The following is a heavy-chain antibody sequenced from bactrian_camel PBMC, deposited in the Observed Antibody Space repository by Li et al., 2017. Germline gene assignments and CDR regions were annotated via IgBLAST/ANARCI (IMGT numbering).Heavy chain of an antibody. CDR3: AADWMHRLRTPGLDRIKHCRAQFGY. Sequence: HVQLVESGGGLVQPGGSLRLSCAASGRSLSRLYCMGWFRQAPGKEREFVSALGSDGTTLYADSVKGRFTISQTEAKNTVYLQMNNLLPEDTAVYYCAADWMHRLRTPGLDRIKHCRAQFGYWGQGTQVTVS. V-gene: IGHV3S53*01. D-gene: IGHD1*01. CDR2: LGSDGTT. CDR1: GRSLSRLYC. J-gene: IGHJ6*01.